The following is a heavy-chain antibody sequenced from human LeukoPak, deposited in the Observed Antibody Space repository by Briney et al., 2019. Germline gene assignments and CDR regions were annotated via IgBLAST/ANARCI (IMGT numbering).Heavy chain of an antibody. CDR3: AKDSVLYYYDSSGYAPFEY. J-gene: IGHJ4*02. V-gene: IGHV3-30*02. CDR1: GFPFSSYS. CDR2: IRYDGSNK. D-gene: IGHD3-22*01. Sequence: GGSLSLSCAASGFPFSSYSMNWVRQAPGKGLEWVAFIRYDGSNKYYADSVKGRFTISRDNSKNTLYLQMNSLRAEDTAVYYSAKDSVLYYYDSSGYAPFEYWGQGTLVTVSS.